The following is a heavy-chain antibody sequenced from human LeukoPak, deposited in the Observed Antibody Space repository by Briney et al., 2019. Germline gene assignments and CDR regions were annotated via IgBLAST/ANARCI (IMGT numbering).Heavy chain of an antibody. J-gene: IGHJ6*03. V-gene: IGHV1-2*02. CDR3: ARWVYGSGSYYMDV. CDR2: INPNSGGT. D-gene: IGHD3-10*01. CDR1: GYTFTGYY. Sequence: ASVKVSCKSSGYTFTGYYMHWVRQAPGQGPEWMGWINPNSGGTNYAQKFQGRVTMTRDTSISTAYMELSRLRSDDTAVYYCARWVYGSGSYYMDVWGKGTTVTVSS.